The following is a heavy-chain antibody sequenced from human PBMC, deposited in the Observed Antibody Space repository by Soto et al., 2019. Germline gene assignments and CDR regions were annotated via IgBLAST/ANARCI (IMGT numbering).Heavy chain of an antibody. J-gene: IGHJ3*02. CDR3: ARESLSGTDAFDI. V-gene: IGHV1-18*01. D-gene: IGHD1-26*01. CDR2: ISVYNGNT. Sequence: QVQLVQSGAEVKKPGASVKVSCKASGYTFFNYGVTWVRQAPGQGLEWMGWISVYNGNTNYAQKLQGRVTLTTDISTSTAYMELRSLTSDETAVYYCARESLSGTDAFDIWGQGTMVTVSS. CDR1: GYTFFNYG.